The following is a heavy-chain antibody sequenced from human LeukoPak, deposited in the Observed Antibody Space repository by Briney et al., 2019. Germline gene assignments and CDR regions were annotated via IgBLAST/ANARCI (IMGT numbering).Heavy chain of an antibody. CDR3: ARDKWFGL. Sequence: SETLSLTCSVSGASISGYYWSWIRQTPGKGLEWIGYVYYTGSTNYNPSLQSRVTITVDTSNNQFSLNLRFVTAADTAVYYCARDKWFGLWGQGTLVTVSS. V-gene: IGHV4-59*13. J-gene: IGHJ5*02. CDR1: GASISGYY. CDR2: VYYTGST.